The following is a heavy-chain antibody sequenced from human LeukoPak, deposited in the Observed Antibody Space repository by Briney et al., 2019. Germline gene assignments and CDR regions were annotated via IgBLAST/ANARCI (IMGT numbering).Heavy chain of an antibody. Sequence: GGSLRLSCAASGLTVSDNFMSWIRQAPGKGLEWVSVLYRGGNTYYADSVRGRFTISRDNSKNMVYLQMNSLTAEDTAVYYCARDRIEGATSDFDYWGQGTLVTVSS. D-gene: IGHD2-21*01. CDR3: ARDRIEGATSDFDY. V-gene: IGHV3-66*01. J-gene: IGHJ4*02. CDR2: LYRGGNT. CDR1: GLTVSDNF.